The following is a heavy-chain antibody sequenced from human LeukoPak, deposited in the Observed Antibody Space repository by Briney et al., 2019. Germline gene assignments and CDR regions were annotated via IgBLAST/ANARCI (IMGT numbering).Heavy chain of an antibody. J-gene: IGHJ4*02. CDR1: GFSFSSYA. Sequence: GGSLRLSCAASGFSFSSYAMHWVRQAPGKGLEYVSAINSDGDSTHYANSVKGRFTISRDNSKNTLYLQMGSLRPEDMAVYYCASTPLRYFDWLLEPLPFDYWGQGTLVTVSS. CDR3: ASTPLRYFDWLLEPLPFDY. V-gene: IGHV3-64*01. D-gene: IGHD3-9*01. CDR2: INSDGDST.